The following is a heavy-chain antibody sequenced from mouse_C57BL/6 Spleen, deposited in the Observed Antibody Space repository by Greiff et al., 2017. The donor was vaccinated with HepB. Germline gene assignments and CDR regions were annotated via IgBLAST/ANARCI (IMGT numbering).Heavy chain of an antibody. J-gene: IGHJ4*01. V-gene: IGHV1-76*01. Sequence: VQLQQSGAELVRPGASVKLSCKASGYTFTDYYINWVKQRPGQGLEWIARIYPGSGNTYYNEKSKGKATLTAEKSSSTAYMQLSSLTSEDSAVYFCARSIYYGNYERAMDYWGQGTSVTVSS. D-gene: IGHD2-1*01. CDR1: GYTFTDYY. CDR2: IYPGSGNT. CDR3: ARSIYYGNYERAMDY.